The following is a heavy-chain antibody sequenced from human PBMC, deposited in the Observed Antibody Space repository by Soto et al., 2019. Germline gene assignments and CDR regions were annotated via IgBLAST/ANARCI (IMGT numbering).Heavy chain of an antibody. J-gene: IGHJ4*02. CDR2: ITSSGSNT. CDR1: GFTFSGYN. D-gene: IGHD6-6*01. Sequence: QVQLVESGGGLVKPGGSLRLSCAASGFTFSGYNMSWIRQAPGKGLEWVSYITSSGSNTFDAESVKGRFTISRDNTMNLLYLQMNSLSAEDTAVYYCARRGTISSAHHFDQWGQGTLVTVSS. CDR3: ARRGTISSAHHFDQ. V-gene: IGHV3-11*01.